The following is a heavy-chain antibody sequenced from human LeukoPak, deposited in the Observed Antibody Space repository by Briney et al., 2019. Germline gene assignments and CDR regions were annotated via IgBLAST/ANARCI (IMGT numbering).Heavy chain of an antibody. CDR3: ARAFTYYYGSGPLYFDY. CDR1: GFTFSSYE. J-gene: IGHJ4*02. V-gene: IGHV3-48*03. D-gene: IGHD3-10*01. CDR2: ISSSGSTI. Sequence: PGGSLRLSCAASGFTFSSYEMNWVRQAPGKGLEWVSYISSSGSTIYYADSVKGRFTISRDNAKNSLYLQMNSLRAEDTAVYYCARAFTYYYGSGPLYFDYWGQGTLVTVSS.